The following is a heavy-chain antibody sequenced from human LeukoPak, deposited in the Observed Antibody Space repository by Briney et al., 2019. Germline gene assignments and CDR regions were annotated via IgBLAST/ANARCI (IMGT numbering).Heavy chain of an antibody. D-gene: IGHD3-9*01. CDR2: ISYDGSNK. CDR1: GFTFSSYS. CDR3: ARVFSPYFDWSIFDY. Sequence: GGSLRLSCEASGFTFSSYSMNWVRQAPGKGLEWVAVISYDGSNKYYADSVKGRFTISRDNSKNTLYLQMNSLRAEDTAVYYCARVFSPYFDWSIFDYWGQGTLVTVSS. V-gene: IGHV3-30*03. J-gene: IGHJ4*02.